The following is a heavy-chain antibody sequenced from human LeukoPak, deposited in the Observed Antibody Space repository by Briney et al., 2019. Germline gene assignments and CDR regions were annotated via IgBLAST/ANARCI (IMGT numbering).Heavy chain of an antibody. V-gene: IGHV1-2*06. CDR2: INPNSGGT. CDR3: ARVLGSSWYDYYYYMDV. CDR1: GYTFTGYY. Sequence: RASVKVSCKASGYTFTGYYMHWVRQAPGQGLEWMGRINPNSGGTNYAQKFQGRVTMTRDTSISTAYMELSRLRSDDTAVYYYARVLGSSWYDYYYYMDVWGKGTTVTVSS. J-gene: IGHJ6*03. D-gene: IGHD6-13*01.